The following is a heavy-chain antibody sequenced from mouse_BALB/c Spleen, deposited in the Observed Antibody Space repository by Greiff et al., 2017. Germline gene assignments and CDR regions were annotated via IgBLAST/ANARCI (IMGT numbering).Heavy chain of an antibody. CDR1: GFTFSSFG. V-gene: IGHV5-17*02. Sequence: EVQLVESGGGLVQPGGSRKLSCAASGFTFSSFGMHWVRQAPEKGLEWVAYISSGSSTIYYADTVKGRFTISRDNPKNTLFLQMTSLRSEDTAMYYCARGGYRYDGYAMDYWGQGTSVTVSS. D-gene: IGHD2-14*01. CDR2: ISSGSSTI. J-gene: IGHJ4*01. CDR3: ARGGYRYDGYAMDY.